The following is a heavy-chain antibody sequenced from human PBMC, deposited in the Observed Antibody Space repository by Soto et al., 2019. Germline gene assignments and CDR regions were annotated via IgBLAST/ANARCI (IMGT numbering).Heavy chain of an antibody. D-gene: IGHD3-10*01. CDR3: ARDDVLLWFGESRYFDY. V-gene: IGHV3-33*01. Sequence: GSLRLSCAAYGFTFSSYGMHWVRQAPGKGLEWVAVIWYDGSNKYYADSVKGRFTISRDNSKNTLYLQMNSLRAEDTAVYYCARDDVLLWFGESRYFDYWGQGTLVTVSS. CDR2: IWYDGSNK. CDR1: GFTFSSYG. J-gene: IGHJ4*02.